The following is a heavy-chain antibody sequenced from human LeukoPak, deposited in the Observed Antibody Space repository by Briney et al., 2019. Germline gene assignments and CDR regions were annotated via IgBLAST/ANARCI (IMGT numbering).Heavy chain of an antibody. Sequence: SETLSLTCTVSGGSISSYYWSWIRQPPGKGLEWIGYIYYSGSTNYNPSLKSRVTISVDTSKNQFSLKLSSVTAADTAVYYCASHFGSGIYNYIDYWGQGTLVTVSS. V-gene: IGHV4-59*08. CDR1: GGSISSYY. D-gene: IGHD3-10*01. CDR2: IYYSGST. J-gene: IGHJ4*02. CDR3: ASHFGSGIYNYIDY.